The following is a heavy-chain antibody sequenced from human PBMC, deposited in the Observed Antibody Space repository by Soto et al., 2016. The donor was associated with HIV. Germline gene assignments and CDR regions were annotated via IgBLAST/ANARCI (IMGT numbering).Heavy chain of an antibody. Sequence: QVQLQESGPGLVKPSETLSLTCTVSGGSISSYYWSWIRQPPGKGLEWIGYIYYSGSTNYNPSLKSRVTISVDTSKNQFSLKLSSVTAADTAVYYCASGEVEYSYGYWGQGTLVTVSS. CDR2: IYYSGST. CDR3: ASGEVEYSYGY. CDR1: GGSISSYY. J-gene: IGHJ4*02. D-gene: IGHD5-18*01. V-gene: IGHV4-59*01.